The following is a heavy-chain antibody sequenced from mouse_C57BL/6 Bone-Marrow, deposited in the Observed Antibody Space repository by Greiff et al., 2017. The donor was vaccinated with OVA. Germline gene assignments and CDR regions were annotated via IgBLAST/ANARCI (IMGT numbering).Heavy chain of an antibody. J-gene: IGHJ4*01. CDR2: IWRGGST. V-gene: IGHV2-5*01. Sequence: VQLQQSGPGLVQPSQSLSITCTVSGFSLTSYGVHWVRQSPGKGLEWLGVIWRGGSTDYNAAFMSRLSITKDNSKSQVFFKMNSLQADDTAIYYCAKIITTVVPYYYAMDYWGQGTSVTVSS. D-gene: IGHD1-1*01. CDR3: AKIITTVVPYYYAMDY. CDR1: GFSLTSYG.